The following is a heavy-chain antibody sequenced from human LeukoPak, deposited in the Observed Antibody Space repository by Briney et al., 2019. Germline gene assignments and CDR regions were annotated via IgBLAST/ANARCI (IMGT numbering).Heavy chain of an antibody. D-gene: IGHD3-10*01. J-gene: IGHJ5*02. CDR1: GFTFSSYA. CDR3: ARRYYGSGSYYNWFDP. Sequence: QPGGSLRLSRAASGFTFSSYAMGWVRQMPGKGLEWMGIIYPGDSDTRYSPSFQGQVTISADKSISTAYLQWSSLKAPDTAMYYCARRYYGSGSYYNWFDPWGQGTLVTVSS. CDR2: IYPGDSDT. V-gene: IGHV5-51*01.